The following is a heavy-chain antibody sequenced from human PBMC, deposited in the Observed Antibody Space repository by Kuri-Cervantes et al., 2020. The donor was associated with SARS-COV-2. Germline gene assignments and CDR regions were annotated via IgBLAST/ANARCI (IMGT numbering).Heavy chain of an antibody. V-gene: IGHV3-53*01. J-gene: IGHJ2*01. CDR1: VFTVSTNY. Sequence: GESLKILCPASVFTVSTNYMRWVRQAPGKGLEWVSIIYSGGTTYYADSGKGRFTISRDNSKNTVNLQMNSLRGEDTALYYCARAGYSTGWFPDWYFDLWGRGTLVTVSS. CDR2: IYSGGTT. CDR3: ARAGYSTGWFPDWYFDL. D-gene: IGHD6-19*01.